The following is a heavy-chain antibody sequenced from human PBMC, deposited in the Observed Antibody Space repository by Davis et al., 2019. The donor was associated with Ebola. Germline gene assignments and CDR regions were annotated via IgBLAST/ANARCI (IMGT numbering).Heavy chain of an antibody. J-gene: IGHJ4*02. V-gene: IGHV3-7*03. Sequence: PGGSLRLSCAASGFTFSTYWMSWVRQAPGEGLEWVANIKQDGSERYYVDSVKGRFTISRDNAKNSLYLQMNSLRAEDTAVYYCTSTLDGDYVDYWGQGTLVTVSS. D-gene: IGHD4-17*01. CDR1: GFTFSTYW. CDR2: IKQDGSER. CDR3: TSTLDGDYVDY.